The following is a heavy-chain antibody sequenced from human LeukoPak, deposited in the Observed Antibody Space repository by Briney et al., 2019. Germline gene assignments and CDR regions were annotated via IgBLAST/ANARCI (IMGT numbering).Heavy chain of an antibody. Sequence: GGSLRLSCAASGFTFNSYWMHWVRQAPGKGLVWVSRINSDGRRTTYADSVKGRFTISRDNAKNTLYLQMNSLRAEDTAVYYCVREGGYSSGPDYWGQGTLVTVSS. J-gene: IGHJ4*02. CDR3: VREGGYSSGPDY. CDR1: GFTFNSYW. V-gene: IGHV3-74*01. CDR2: INSDGRRT. D-gene: IGHD6-19*01.